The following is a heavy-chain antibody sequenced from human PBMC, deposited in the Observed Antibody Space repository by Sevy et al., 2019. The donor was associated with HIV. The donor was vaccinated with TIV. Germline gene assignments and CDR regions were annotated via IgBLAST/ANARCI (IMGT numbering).Heavy chain of an antibody. CDR3: ARDPTGTNWFDP. Sequence: GESLKISCAASGFTFSDYYMSWIRQAPGKGLEWVSYMSSSSSYTNYADSVKGRFTISRDNAKNSLYLQMNSLRAEDTAVYYCARDPTGTNWFDPWGQGTLVTVSS. D-gene: IGHD1-1*01. CDR2: MSSSSSYT. V-gene: IGHV3-11*06. CDR1: GFTFSDYY. J-gene: IGHJ5*02.